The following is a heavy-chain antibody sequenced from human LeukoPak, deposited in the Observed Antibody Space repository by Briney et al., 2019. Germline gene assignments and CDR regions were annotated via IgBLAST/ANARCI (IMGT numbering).Heavy chain of an antibody. CDR3: ARGSGWYGY. J-gene: IGHJ4*02. Sequence: LETLSLTPALSVGSFRRFNRSRVRQPPRKGLEWIGYIYYSGSPNYNPSLTRRVTISVDTSKNLFSLKLSSLTAADTAVSFSARGSGWYGYWGQGTLVTVSS. CDR1: VGSFRRFN. D-gene: IGHD6-19*01. V-gene: IGHV4-59*08. CDR2: IYYSGSP.